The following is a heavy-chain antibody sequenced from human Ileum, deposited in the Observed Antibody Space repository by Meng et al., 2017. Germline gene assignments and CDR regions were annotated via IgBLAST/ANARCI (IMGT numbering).Heavy chain of an antibody. CDR3: ARDKLSWVTRLDY. CDR1: GFTFSIYA. CDR2: ISSDGSNK. V-gene: IGHV3-30-3*01. Sequence: QVQLGESGEGVVQPGRAVRLSCAASGFTFSIYAMDWVRQATGKGLEWVAVISSDGSNKFYADSVKGRFTSSRDNSKNTLYLQMNSLRAEDTAVYYCARDKLSWVTRLDYWGQGTLVTVSS. D-gene: IGHD2-21*02. J-gene: IGHJ4*02.